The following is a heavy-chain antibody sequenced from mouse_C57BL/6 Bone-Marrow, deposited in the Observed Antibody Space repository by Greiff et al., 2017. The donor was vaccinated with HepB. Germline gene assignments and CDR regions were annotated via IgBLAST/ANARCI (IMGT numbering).Heavy chain of an antibody. CDR1: GYTFTSYG. D-gene: IGHD1-1*01. Sequence: VQLQESGAELARPGASVKLSCKASGYTFTSYGISWVKQRTGQGLEWIGEIYPRSGHTYYNEKFKGKATLTADKSSSTAYMELRSLTSEDSAVYFCARFYYGRAPHFDYWGQGTTLTVSS. CDR2: IYPRSGHT. V-gene: IGHV1-81*01. J-gene: IGHJ2*01. CDR3: ARFYYGRAPHFDY.